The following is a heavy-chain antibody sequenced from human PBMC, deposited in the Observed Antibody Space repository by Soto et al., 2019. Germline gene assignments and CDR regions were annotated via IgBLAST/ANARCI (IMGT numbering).Heavy chain of an antibody. Sequence: QVRLVESGGGVVQPGRSLRLSCTASGFSFSSYAMYWFRQPPGKGLEWVAVISHDGINKHYADSVKGRVTVSRDNSTRSLDLQLNSLRGDDTAMYYCARDMYSSDYFVKWFEPWGQGTLVTVSS. CDR1: GFSFSSYA. J-gene: IGHJ5*02. D-gene: IGHD6-19*01. CDR3: ARDMYSSDYFVKWFEP. V-gene: IGHV3-30-3*01. CDR2: ISHDGINK.